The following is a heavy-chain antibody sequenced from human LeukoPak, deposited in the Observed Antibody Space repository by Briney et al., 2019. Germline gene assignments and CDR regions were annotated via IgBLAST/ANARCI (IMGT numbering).Heavy chain of an antibody. CDR2: IKEDGSAK. V-gene: IGHV3-7*04. CDR1: GFTFSSYW. CDR3: ARLRAGDYFDY. Sequence: GGSLRLSCAASGFTFSSYWMSWVRQAPGKGLEWVANIKEDGSAKCYVDSVKGRLTISRDTAKSSLYLQMNSLRAEDTAVYYCARLRAGDYFDYWGQGTLVTVSS. J-gene: IGHJ4*02. D-gene: IGHD6-19*01.